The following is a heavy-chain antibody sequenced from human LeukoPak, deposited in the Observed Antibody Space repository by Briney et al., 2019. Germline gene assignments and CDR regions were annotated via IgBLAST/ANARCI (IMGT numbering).Heavy chain of an antibody. CDR1: GGSISSYY. J-gene: IGHJ4*02. CDR2: IYYSEST. CDR3: ARDRNGWDSFDY. Sequence: SETLSLTCTVSGGSISSYYWSWIRQPPGKGLEWIGYIYYSESTNYNPSLKSRVTISVDTSKNQFSLKLSSVTAADTAVYYCARDRNGWDSFDYWGQGTLVTVSS. D-gene: IGHD6-19*01. V-gene: IGHV4-59*01.